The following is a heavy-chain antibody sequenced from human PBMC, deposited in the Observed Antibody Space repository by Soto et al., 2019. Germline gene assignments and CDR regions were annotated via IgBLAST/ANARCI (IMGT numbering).Heavy chain of an antibody. CDR1: GGTFSSYA. V-gene: IGHV1-69*01. D-gene: IGHD3-3*01. J-gene: IGHJ3*02. CDR3: AKSVNSHDFWSGYGGLDDFDI. CDR2: IIPIFGTA. Sequence: QVQLVQSGAEVKKPGSSVKVSCKASGGTFSSYAISWVRQAPGQGLEWMGGIIPIFGTANYAQKFQGRVTITADESTSAAYMGLSSLGSEDTAVYHCAKSVNSHDFWSGYGGLDDFDIWGQGTMVTVSS.